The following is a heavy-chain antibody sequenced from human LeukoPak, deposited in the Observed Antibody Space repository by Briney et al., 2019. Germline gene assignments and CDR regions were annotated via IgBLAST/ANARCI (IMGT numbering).Heavy chain of an antibody. CDR2: IWYDGSNK. CDR1: GFTFSSYG. CDR3: ARSDGDHYFDY. V-gene: IGHV3-33*01. D-gene: IGHD4-17*01. J-gene: IGHJ4*02. Sequence: GRSLRLSCAASGFTFSSYGMHWVRQAPGKGLEWAAVIWYDGSNKYYADSVKGRFTISRDNSKNTLYLQMNSLRAEDTAVYYCARSDGDHYFDYWGQGTLVTVSS.